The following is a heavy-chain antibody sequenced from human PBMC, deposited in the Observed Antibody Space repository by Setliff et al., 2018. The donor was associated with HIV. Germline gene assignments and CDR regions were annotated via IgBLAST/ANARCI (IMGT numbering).Heavy chain of an antibody. CDR3: ARRATTGDYHHFFDF. CDR2: ISVYNGKG. CDR1: SNTFINDV. J-gene: IGHJ4*02. Sequence: GASVKVSCKASSNTFINDVFNWVRQAPGQGLEWMGWISVYNGKGNYAQKFQDRISMTTDTSTSTVYMELRSLVSDDTAVYYCARRATTGDYHHFFDFWGQGTLVTVS. D-gene: IGHD4-17*01. V-gene: IGHV1-18*04.